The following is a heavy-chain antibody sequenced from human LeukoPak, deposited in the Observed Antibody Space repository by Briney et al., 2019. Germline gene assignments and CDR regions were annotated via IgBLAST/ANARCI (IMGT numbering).Heavy chain of an antibody. J-gene: IGHJ5*02. CDR2: ISGSGGST. Sequence: PGGSLRLSCAASGFTFSSYAMSWVRQAPGKGLEWVSAISGSGGSTYYADSVKGRFTISRDNSKNTLYLQMNSLRAEDRAVYYCAKLPNYYDSSGSWFDPWGQGTLVTVSS. V-gene: IGHV3-23*01. CDR3: AKLPNYYDSSGSWFDP. CDR1: GFTFSSYA. D-gene: IGHD3-22*01.